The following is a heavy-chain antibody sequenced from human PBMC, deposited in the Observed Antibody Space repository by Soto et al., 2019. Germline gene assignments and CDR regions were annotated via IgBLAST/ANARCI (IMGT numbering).Heavy chain of an antibody. D-gene: IGHD3-16*02. V-gene: IGHV6-1*01. Sequence: PSETLSLTCAISGASVSSNSAAWNWIRQFPSRGLEWLGRTYYRSKWYNDYAVSVKSRITINPDTSKNQFSLQLNSVTPEDTAVYYCARTVMITFGGVIVTGGWFDPWGQGTLVTVSS. CDR2: TYYRSKWYN. J-gene: IGHJ5*02. CDR3: ARTVMITFGGVIVTGGWFDP. CDR1: GASVSSNSAA.